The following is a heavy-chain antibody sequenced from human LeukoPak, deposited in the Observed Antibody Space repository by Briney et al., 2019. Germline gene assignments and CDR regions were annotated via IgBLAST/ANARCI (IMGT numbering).Heavy chain of an antibody. Sequence: GGSLRLSCAASGFTISSYYMSWVRQAPGKGLEWVAVMYDGGTTNYNASVKGRFTITSEKSKNKLYLQMTTLTAADTAVYYCARATAGTVMAVDYWVQGTVVTVSS. J-gene: IGHJ4*02. CDR2: MYDGGTT. V-gene: IGHV3-53*01. D-gene: IGHD4-11*01. CDR1: GFTISSYY. CDR3: ARATAGTVMAVDY.